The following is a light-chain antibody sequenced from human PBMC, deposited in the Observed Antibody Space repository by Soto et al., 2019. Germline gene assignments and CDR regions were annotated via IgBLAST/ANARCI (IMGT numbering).Light chain of an antibody. CDR1: SGHSSYI. CDR2: LEGSGSY. Sequence: QSVLTQSSSASASLGSSVTLTCTRSSGHSSYIIAWHQQQPGKAPRYLMKLEGSGSYNKGSGVPDRFSGSSSGADRYLTISNLQSEDEADYYCETWDSKVFGGGTQLTVL. V-gene: IGLV4-60*03. J-gene: IGLJ2*01. CDR3: ETWDSKV.